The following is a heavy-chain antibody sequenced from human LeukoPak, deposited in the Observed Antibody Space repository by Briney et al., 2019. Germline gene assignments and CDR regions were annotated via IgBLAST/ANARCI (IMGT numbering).Heavy chain of an antibody. CDR3: ARTSEGYCRGGSCWDYYYYMDV. CDR2: INHSGST. J-gene: IGHJ6*03. V-gene: IGHV4-34*01. CDR1: GFTFSSYA. Sequence: GSLRLSCAASGFTFSSYAMTWVRQSPGKGLEWIGEINHSGSTNYNPSLKSRVTISVDTSKNQFSLKLSSVTAADTAVYYCARTSEGYCRGGSCWDYYYYMDVWGKGTTVTVSS. D-gene: IGHD2-15*01.